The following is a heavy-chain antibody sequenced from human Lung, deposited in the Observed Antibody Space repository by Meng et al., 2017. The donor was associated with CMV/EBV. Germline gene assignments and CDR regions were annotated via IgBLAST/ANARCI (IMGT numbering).Heavy chain of an antibody. V-gene: IGHV3-15*01. CDR3: ATDLRGRAVAGTYYYYGMDL. D-gene: IGHD6-19*01. Sequence: GGSLRLXXAASGFTFSDAWMSWVRQAPGKGLEWVGRIKSKIDGGTTDYAAPVKGRFTISRDDSRNTLYLQMNSLKTEDTAVYYCATDLRGRAVAGTYYYYGMDLWGQGTKVTVSS. J-gene: IGHJ6*01. CDR1: GFTFSDAW. CDR2: IKSKIDGGTT.